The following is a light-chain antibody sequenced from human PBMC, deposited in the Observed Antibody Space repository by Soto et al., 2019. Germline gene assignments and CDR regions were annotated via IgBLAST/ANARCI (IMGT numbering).Light chain of an antibody. CDR1: SSNIGNNY. CDR2: DND. Sequence: QSVLTQPPSVSAAPGQKVTISRSGSSSNIGNNYVSWYQHLPGTAPKLLMYDNDKRPSGIPDRFSGSKSGTSATLGITGLQTGDEADYYCGSWDNSLSAYVFGTGTKLTVL. V-gene: IGLV1-51*01. J-gene: IGLJ1*01. CDR3: GSWDNSLSAYV.